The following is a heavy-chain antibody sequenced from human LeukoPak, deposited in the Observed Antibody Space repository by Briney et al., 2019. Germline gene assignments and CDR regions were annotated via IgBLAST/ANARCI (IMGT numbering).Heavy chain of an antibody. CDR2: INPNSGGT. D-gene: IGHD2-15*01. Sequence: ASVKVSCKASGYTFTGYYMHWVRQAPGQGLEWMGWINPNSGGTNYAQKFQGRVTMTRDTSISTAYMELSRLRSDDTAVYYCAREEDIVVVVAATDKLDPWGQGTLVTVSS. J-gene: IGHJ5*02. CDR1: GYTFTGYY. CDR3: AREEDIVVVVAATDKLDP. V-gene: IGHV1-2*02.